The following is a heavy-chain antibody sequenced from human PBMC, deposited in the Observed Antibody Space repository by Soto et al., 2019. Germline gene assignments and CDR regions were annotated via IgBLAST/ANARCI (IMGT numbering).Heavy chain of an antibody. CDR3: AREVTTCWFDP. J-gene: IGHJ5*02. CDR1: GGSISSYY. V-gene: IGHV4-59*01. Sequence: SETLSLTCTVSGGSISSYYWSWIRQPPGKGLEWIGYVYYSGSTNYNPSLKSRVTISVDTSKNQFSLKLSSVTAADTAVYYCAREVTTCWFDPWGQGTLVTVSS. D-gene: IGHD4-4*01. CDR2: VYYSGST.